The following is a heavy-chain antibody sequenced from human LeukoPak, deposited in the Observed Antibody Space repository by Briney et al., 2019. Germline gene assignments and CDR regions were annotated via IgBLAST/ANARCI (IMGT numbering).Heavy chain of an antibody. CDR3: AKGSYYDSSGSFYFDY. Sequence: GGSLRLSCATSGFTFSNAWMNWVRQAPGKGLEWVSGISGSGDNTYYADSVKGRFTISRDNSKNTLYVQVNSLGTEDTAAYYCAKGSYYDSSGSFYFDYWGQGTLVTVSS. CDR1: GFTFSNAW. V-gene: IGHV3-23*01. J-gene: IGHJ4*02. D-gene: IGHD3-22*01. CDR2: ISGSGDNT.